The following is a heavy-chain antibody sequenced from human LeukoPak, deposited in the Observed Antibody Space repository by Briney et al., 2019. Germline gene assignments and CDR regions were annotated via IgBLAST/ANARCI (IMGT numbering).Heavy chain of an antibody. J-gene: IGHJ5*02. Sequence: ASVKVSCKASGYTFTGYFMHWVRQAPGQGLEWMGWINPNSGGTNYAQKFQGRVTMTRDTSISTAYMELSRLRSDDTAVYYCARDSPPDIVVVPAATNWFDPWGQGTLVTVSS. V-gene: IGHV1-2*02. CDR2: INPNSGGT. CDR3: ARDSPPDIVVVPAATNWFDP. D-gene: IGHD2-2*01. CDR1: GYTFTGYF.